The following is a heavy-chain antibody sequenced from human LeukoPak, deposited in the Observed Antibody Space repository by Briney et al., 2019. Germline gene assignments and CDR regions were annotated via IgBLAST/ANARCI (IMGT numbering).Heavy chain of an antibody. V-gene: IGHV3-13*01. CDR2: IGTAGDA. J-gene: IGHJ4*02. CDR3: ARAQGASAGIDY. D-gene: IGHD6-13*01. Sequence: GGSLRLSCAASGFTFSSYDMHWVRQATGKGLEWVSAIGTAGDAYYPGSVKGRFTISRENAKNSLYLQMNSLRAGDTAVYYCARAQGASAGIDYWGQGTLVTVSS. CDR1: GFTFSSYD.